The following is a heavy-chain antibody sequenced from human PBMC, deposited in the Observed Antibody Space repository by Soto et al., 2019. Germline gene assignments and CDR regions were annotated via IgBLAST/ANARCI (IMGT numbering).Heavy chain of an antibody. D-gene: IGHD1-26*01. Sequence: EVQLVESGGDFVQPGGSLRLSCAGYGFSFGGYAMSWVRQAPGKGLEWISGVSGGGTSTYYAGSVKGRFTISRDSSVVYPQMNSLRADDTAVYYCAKWGGYYAYYSEMDVWGRGTTVTVSS. CDR3: AKWGGYYAYYSEMDV. J-gene: IGHJ6*02. V-gene: IGHV3-23*04. CDR2: VSGGGTST. CDR1: GFSFGGYA.